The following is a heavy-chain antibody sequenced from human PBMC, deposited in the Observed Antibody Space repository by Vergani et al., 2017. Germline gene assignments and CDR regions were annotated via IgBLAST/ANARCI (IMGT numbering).Heavy chain of an antibody. CDR3: ARDGPPIVVVPAAIRDWFDP. J-gene: IGHJ5*02. CDR1: GGTFSSYA. V-gene: IGHV1-69*01. D-gene: IGHD2-2*02. CDR2: IIPIFGTA. Sequence: QVQLVQSGAEVKKPGSSVKVSCKASGGTFSSYAISWVRQAPGQGLEWMGGIIPIFGTANYAQKFQGRVTITADESTSTAYMELSSLRSEDTAVYYCARDGPPIVVVPAAIRDWFDPWGQGTLVTVSS.